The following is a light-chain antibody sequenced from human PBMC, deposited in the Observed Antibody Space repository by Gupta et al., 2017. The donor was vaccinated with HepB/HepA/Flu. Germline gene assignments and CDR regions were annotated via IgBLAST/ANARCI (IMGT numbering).Light chain of an antibody. Sequence: AIRMTQSPSSFSASTGDRVTITCRASEIIHNYLAWYQQKPGNAPKLLIFGVSTVQSGVPSRFSGSGYGTDFTLTISRRQSEDFATYYCQQEDSSPGTFGQGTXLDIK. CDR1: EIIHNY. J-gene: IGKJ2*01. CDR2: GVS. V-gene: IGKV1-8*01. CDR3: QQEDSSPGT.